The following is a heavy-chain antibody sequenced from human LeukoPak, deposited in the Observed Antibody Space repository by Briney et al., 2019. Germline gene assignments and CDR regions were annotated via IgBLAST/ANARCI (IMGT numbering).Heavy chain of an antibody. CDR3: AGSHDGQLSAPFDY. CDR1: GFTFSRYK. J-gene: IGHJ4*02. CDR2: ISRTGNYI. D-gene: IGHD1-26*01. V-gene: IGHV3-21*01. Sequence: KSGGSLRLSCAASGFTFSRYKMNWVRQAPGKGLDWVSSISRTGNYIYYADSVKGRFTISRDNAQNSLYLQMNSLRAEDTAGYYCAGSHDGQLSAPFDYWGQGTLVTVSS.